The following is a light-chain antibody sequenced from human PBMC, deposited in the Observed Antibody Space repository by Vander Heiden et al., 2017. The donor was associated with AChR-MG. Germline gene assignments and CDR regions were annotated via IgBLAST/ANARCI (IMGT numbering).Light chain of an antibody. J-gene: IGKJ1*01. CDR2: GAS. CDR1: QRISSSY. Sequence: EIVLTQSPGTLALSPGERATLSCRASQRISSSYFAWYQQKPGQAPRLLIYGASSRATAIPDRFSGSGSGTDFALTISSLEPEDSAVYFCQQYTSSPWTFGQGTKVEIK. V-gene: IGKV3-20*01. CDR3: QQYTSSPWT.